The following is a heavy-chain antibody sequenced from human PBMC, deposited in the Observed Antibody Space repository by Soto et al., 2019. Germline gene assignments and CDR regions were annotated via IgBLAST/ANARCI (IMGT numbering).Heavy chain of an antibody. V-gene: IGHV4-4*02. J-gene: IGHJ4*02. Sequence: QVQMQESGPGLVKPSGTLSLTCAVSGDSISSSVWWTWVRQPPGKGLEWIGEVFHTGNTNYNPSLKSRVTMLVDKSTNEFSLKVTSVTAADTAIYYCARKAWVRFDYWGQGALVTVSS. D-gene: IGHD7-27*01. CDR2: VFHTGNT. CDR3: ARKAWVRFDY. CDR1: GDSISSSVW.